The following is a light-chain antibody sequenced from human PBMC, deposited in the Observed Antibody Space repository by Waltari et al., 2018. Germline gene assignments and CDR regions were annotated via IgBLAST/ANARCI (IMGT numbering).Light chain of an antibody. CDR2: WAS. CDR1: QNILYSPNSQNY. CDR3: QQYYSIPYT. Sequence: DIVMTQSPDSLAVSLGERATINCKSSQNILYSPNSQNYLTWYQHKPGQPPKLLIYWASTRVSGVPDRFSGSGSETDFTHAISSLQAEDVSVNYCQQYYSIPYTFGQGTKLEIK. J-gene: IGKJ2*01. V-gene: IGKV4-1*01.